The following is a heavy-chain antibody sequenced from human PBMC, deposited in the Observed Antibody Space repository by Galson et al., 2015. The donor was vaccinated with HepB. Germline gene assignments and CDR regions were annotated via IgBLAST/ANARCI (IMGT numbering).Heavy chain of an antibody. J-gene: IGHJ4*02. V-gene: IGHV1-69*06. D-gene: IGHD6-13*01. CDR2: LISSFDKA. CDR1: GGTFSNYV. Sequence: SVKVSCKASGGTFSNYVVSWVRQAPGQGLEWMGGLISSFDKASYAQKFQGRVTITADKSTSTVYMELNTLRSADTAVYYCARASSSWYGSDYWGQGTLVTVS. CDR3: ARASSSWYGSDY.